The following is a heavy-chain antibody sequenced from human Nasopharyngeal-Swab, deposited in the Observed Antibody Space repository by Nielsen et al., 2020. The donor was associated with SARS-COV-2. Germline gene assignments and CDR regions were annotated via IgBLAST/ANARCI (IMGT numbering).Heavy chain of an antibody. CDR2: INHSGST. CDR1: GGSISSYY. Sequence: SETLSLTCTVSGGSISSYYWSWIRQPPGKGLEWIGEINHSGSTNYNPSLKSRVTISVDTSKNQFSLKLSSVTAADTAVYYCARGYNWTRGFVSWGFDYWGQGTLVTVSS. J-gene: IGHJ4*02. V-gene: IGHV4-34*01. CDR3: ARGYNWTRGFVSWGFDY. D-gene: IGHD1-20*01.